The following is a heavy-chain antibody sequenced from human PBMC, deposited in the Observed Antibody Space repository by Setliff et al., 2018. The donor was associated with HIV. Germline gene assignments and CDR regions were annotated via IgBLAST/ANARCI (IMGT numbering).Heavy chain of an antibody. J-gene: IGHJ3*01. V-gene: IGHV1-3*01. CDR2: INAGNGNT. CDR3: ARDDGGYNYAEAFDV. D-gene: IGHD3-16*01. Sequence: ASVKVSCKASGYTFTSYAMHWVRQAPGQRLEWMGWINAGNGNTKYSQKFQGRVTITRDTSASTAYMELRSLRSDDTAVYYCARDDGGYNYAEAFDVWGQGTMVTVSS. CDR1: GYTFTSYA.